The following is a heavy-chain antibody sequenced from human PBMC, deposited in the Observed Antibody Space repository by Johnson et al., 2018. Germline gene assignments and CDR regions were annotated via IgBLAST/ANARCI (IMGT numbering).Heavy chain of an antibody. CDR2: IWYDGSNK. V-gene: IGHV3-33*01. CDR1: GFTFSSYG. D-gene: IGHD3-3*01. CDR3: ARDRPGRITIFGAGDLNDGMDV. Sequence: QVQLVQSGGGVVQXGMSLSLXCTASGFTFSSYGMHWVRQAPGKGLEWVAVIWYDGSNKYYAASVKGRFTISRDNSKNTLYLQMNSLRAEDTAVDYCARDRPGRITIFGAGDLNDGMDVWGQGTTVTVSS. J-gene: IGHJ6*02.